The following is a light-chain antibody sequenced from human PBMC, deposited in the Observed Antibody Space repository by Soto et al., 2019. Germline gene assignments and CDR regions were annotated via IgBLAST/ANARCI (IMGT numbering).Light chain of an antibody. CDR2: DAS. Sequence: AIRMTQSPSSLSASTVDIVTITRRASQGISSYLAWYQQKPGKAPKLLIYDASTLERGVPSRFSGTGSGTEFTLTISSLQPDDFATYYCQQYYRSSITFGQETRLEIK. J-gene: IGKJ5*01. CDR3: QQYYRSSIT. V-gene: IGKV1-8*01. CDR1: QGISSY.